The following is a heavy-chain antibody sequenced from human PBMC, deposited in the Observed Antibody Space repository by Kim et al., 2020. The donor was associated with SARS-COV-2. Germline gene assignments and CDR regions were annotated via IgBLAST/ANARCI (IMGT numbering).Heavy chain of an antibody. CDR1: GFTFSRYS. V-gene: IGHV3-7*03. D-gene: IGHD2-21*01. CDR2: IRQDGSEK. CDR3: AREGRGDPFQH. J-gene: IGHJ1*01. Sequence: GGSLRLSCAASGFTFSRYSMSWVRQAPGKGLEWVAHIRQDGSEKFYVDSVKGRFTFSRDDAKSSVYLQMNSLRAEDTAVYYCAREGRGDPFQHWGQGTLVTVSS.